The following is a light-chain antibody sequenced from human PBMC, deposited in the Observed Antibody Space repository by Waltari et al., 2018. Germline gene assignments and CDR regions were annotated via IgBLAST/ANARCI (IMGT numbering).Light chain of an antibody. CDR2: HAS. Sequence: DIRMTQSPSSVSASVGDRVTITCRASQDIRTWLAWYQQKPGKAPRLLIYHASGLQSGVPSRFSGSGSGTDFTLTISSLQPEDFATYSCQQSGTFPPTFGPETKVEI. CDR3: QQSGTFPPT. CDR1: QDIRTW. V-gene: IGKV1-12*01. J-gene: IGKJ1*01.